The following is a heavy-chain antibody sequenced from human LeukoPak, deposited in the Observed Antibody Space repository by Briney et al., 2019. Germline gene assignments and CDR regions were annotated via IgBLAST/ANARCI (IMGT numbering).Heavy chain of an antibody. CDR3: ARGFCSGGTCGFDY. Sequence: SETLSLTCAVSGGSISSGAYSWSWIRQPPGKGLEWIGYIYHSGSTYYNPSLKSRVTMSVDTSKNQFSLKLSSVTAADTAVYYCARGFCSGGTCGFDYWGQGTQVTVSS. CDR2: IYHSGST. CDR1: GGSISSGAYS. J-gene: IGHJ4*02. D-gene: IGHD2-15*01. V-gene: IGHV4-30-4*07.